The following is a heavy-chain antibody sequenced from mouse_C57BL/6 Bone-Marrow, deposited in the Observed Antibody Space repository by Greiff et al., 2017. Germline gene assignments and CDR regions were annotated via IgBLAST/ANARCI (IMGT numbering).Heavy chain of an antibody. J-gene: IGHJ4*01. V-gene: IGHV1-26*01. CDR3: AREDDSYYFFYAMDY. Sequence: VQLQQSGPELVKPGASVKISCKASGYTITDYYMNWVKQSHGKSLEWIGDINPNNGGTSYNQKFKGKATLTVDKSSSTAYMELRSLTSEYSAVYYCAREDDSYYFFYAMDYWGQGTSVTVSS. CDR2: INPNNGGT. D-gene: IGHD2-12*01. CDR1: GYTITDYY.